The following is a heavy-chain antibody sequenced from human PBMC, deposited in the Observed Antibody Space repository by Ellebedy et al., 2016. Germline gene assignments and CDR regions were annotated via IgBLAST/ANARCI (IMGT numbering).Heavy chain of an antibody. CDR1: GFTFSSYA. CDR2: ISYDGSNK. Sequence: GGSLRLSXAASGFTFSSYAMHWVRQAPGKGLEWVAVISYDGSNKYYADSVKGRFTISRDNSKNTLYLQMNSLRAEDTAVYYCARDYGDYGMDVWGQGTTVTVSS. V-gene: IGHV3-30-3*01. D-gene: IGHD4-17*01. J-gene: IGHJ6*02. CDR3: ARDYGDYGMDV.